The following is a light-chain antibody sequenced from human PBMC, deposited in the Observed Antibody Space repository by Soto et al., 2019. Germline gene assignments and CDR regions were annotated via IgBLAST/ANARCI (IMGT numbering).Light chain of an antibody. J-gene: IGLJ2*01. V-gene: IGLV2-14*01. CDR1: SSDVGGYNY. Sequence: QSVLTQPASVSGSPGQSITISCTGTSSDVGGYNYVSWYQQHPGKAPKLMISEVSNRPSGVSNRFSGSKSGTTASLTISGLQAEDEADYYRSSYTSSSTPRVVFGGGTQLTVL. CDR3: SSYTSSSTPRVV. CDR2: EVS.